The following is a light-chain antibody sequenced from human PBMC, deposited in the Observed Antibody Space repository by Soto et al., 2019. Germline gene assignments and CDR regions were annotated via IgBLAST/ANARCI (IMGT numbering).Light chain of an antibody. J-gene: IGKJ1*01. CDR1: QSVSSS. CDR3: QQRSNWPPST. V-gene: IGKV3-11*01. Sequence: IVLTQSPPTVSLSPGERATLSCRASQSVSSSLAWYQQKPGQAPRLLIYDASNRATGIPARFSGSGSGTDFTLTISSLEPEDFAVYYCQQRSNWPPSTFGQGTKVDI. CDR2: DAS.